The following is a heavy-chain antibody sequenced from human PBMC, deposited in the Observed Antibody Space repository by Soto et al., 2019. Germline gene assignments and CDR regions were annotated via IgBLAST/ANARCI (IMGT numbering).Heavy chain of an antibody. D-gene: IGHD3-22*01. J-gene: IGHJ5*02. CDR1: GFTFSSYG. CDR3: AREAGYYDNWFDP. Sequence: GGSLRLSCAASGFTFSSYGMHWVRQAPGKGLEWVAVIWYDGSNKYYADSVKGRFTISRDNSKNTLYLQMNSLRAEDTAVYYCAREAGYYDNWFDPWGQGTLVTVSS. V-gene: IGHV3-33*01. CDR2: IWYDGSNK.